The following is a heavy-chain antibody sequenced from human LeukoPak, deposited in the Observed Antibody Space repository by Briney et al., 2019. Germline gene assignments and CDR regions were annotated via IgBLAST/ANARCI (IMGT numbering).Heavy chain of an antibody. CDR2: IYYSGST. CDR3: AREYVDTAMDAAFDY. V-gene: IGHV4-59*01. J-gene: IGHJ4*02. Sequence: SETLSLICTVSGGSISSYYWSWIRQPPGKGLEWIGYIYYSGSTYYNPSLKSRVTISVDTSKNQFSLKLSSVTAADTAVYYCAREYVDTAMDAAFDYWGQGTLVTVSS. D-gene: IGHD5-18*01. CDR1: GGSISSYY.